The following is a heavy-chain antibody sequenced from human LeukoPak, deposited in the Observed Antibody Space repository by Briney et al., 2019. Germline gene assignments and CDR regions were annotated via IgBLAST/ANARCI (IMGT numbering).Heavy chain of an antibody. CDR2: IYYSGST. Sequence: SETLSLTCTVSGGSISSYYWSWIRQPPGKGLEWIGYIYYSGSTNYNPSLKSRVTISVDTSKNQFSLKLSSVTAADTAVYYCARRLGYYDSSGYDNWFDPWGQGTLVTDSS. V-gene: IGHV4-59*08. J-gene: IGHJ5*02. D-gene: IGHD3-22*01. CDR1: GGSISSYY. CDR3: ARRLGYYDSSGYDNWFDP.